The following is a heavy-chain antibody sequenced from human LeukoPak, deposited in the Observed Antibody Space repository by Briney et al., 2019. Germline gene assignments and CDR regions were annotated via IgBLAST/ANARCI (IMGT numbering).Heavy chain of an antibody. Sequence: ASVRVSCKTSGYSFATYDINWVRQAPGQGLEWMGWISSYKGNTNYAQKLQGRVTMTTDTSTSTAYMELRSLRSDDTAVYYCARGRFSGYDNAFEIWGQGTMVTVSS. CDR1: GYSFATYD. CDR3: ARGRFSGYDNAFEI. J-gene: IGHJ3*02. V-gene: IGHV1-18*01. CDR2: ISSYKGNT. D-gene: IGHD5-12*01.